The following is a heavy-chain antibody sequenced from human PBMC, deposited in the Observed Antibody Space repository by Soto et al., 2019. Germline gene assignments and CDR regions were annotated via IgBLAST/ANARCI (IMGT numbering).Heavy chain of an antibody. CDR3: ARGRGDIGVVPAAHDY. V-gene: IGHV1-2*02. CDR1: GYSFTGYY. D-gene: IGHD2-2*01. J-gene: IGHJ4*02. CDR2: INPNSGAT. Sequence: QVQLLQSGAEVKKPGVSVKVSCKASGYSFTGYYMHWVRQAPGQGLEWMGWINPNSGATDYALKFLGRVTMTGDTSISTAYMELRRLRSDDTAVYFCARGRGDIGVVPAAHDYWGQGTLVTVSS.